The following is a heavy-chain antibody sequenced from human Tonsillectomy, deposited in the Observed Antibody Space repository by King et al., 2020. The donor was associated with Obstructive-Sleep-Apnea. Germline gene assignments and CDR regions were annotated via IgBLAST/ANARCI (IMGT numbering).Heavy chain of an antibody. CDR2: IDPIDSYT. Sequence: VQLVESGAEVKKPGESLRISCEGSGYSFTSYWIAWVRQMPGKGLEWMGRIDPIDSYTNYSPSFQGHVTISADKSISTAYLQWTSLKASDTAMYYCARRWGFYLDWVVPWGEGALVTVSS. J-gene: IGHJ5*02. D-gene: IGHD2/OR15-2a*01. CDR3: ARRWGFYLDWVVP. V-gene: IGHV5-10-1*03. CDR1: GYSFTSYW.